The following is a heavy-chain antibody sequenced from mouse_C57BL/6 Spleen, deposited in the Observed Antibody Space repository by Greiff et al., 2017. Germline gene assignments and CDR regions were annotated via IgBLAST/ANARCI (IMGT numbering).Heavy chain of an antibody. CDR2: INYDGSST. D-gene: IGHD2-5*01. J-gene: IGHJ2*01. CDR1: GFTFSDYY. V-gene: IGHV5-16*01. CDR3: ERIVPYFAY. Sequence: EVMLVESEGGLVQPGSSMKLSCTASGFTFSDYYMAWVRQVPEKGLEWVANINYDGSSTYYLDSLKSRFIISRDIAKNIQYLQMSSLKSEDTATYYCERIVPYFAYWGQGTTLTVSS.